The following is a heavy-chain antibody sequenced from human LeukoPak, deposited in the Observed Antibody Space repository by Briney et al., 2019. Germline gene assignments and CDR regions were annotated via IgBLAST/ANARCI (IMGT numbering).Heavy chain of an antibody. CDR2: ISAYNGNT. D-gene: IGHD4-17*01. CDR1: GYTFTSYG. J-gene: IGHJ5*02. Sequence: GASVKVSCKASGYTFTSYGISWVRQAPGQGLEWMGWISAYNGNTNYAQKLQGRVTMTTDTSTSTAYMELRSLRSDDTAVYCCARVDYGDYWLSPGASWFDPWGQGTLVTVSS. V-gene: IGHV1-18*01. CDR3: ARVDYGDYWLSPGASWFDP.